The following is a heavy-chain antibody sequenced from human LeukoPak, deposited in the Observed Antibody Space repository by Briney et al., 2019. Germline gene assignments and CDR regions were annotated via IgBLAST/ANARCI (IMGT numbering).Heavy chain of an antibody. D-gene: IGHD3-16*01. V-gene: IGHV1-24*01. Sequence: GASVKVSCKVSGYTLTELSMHWVRQAPGKGLEWMGGFDPEDGETIYAQKFQGRVTMTEDTSTDTAYMELSSLRSDDTAVYYCATARGGGVGYYFDYWGQGTLVTVSS. CDR2: FDPEDGET. CDR3: ATARGGGVGYYFDY. CDR1: GYTLTELS. J-gene: IGHJ4*02.